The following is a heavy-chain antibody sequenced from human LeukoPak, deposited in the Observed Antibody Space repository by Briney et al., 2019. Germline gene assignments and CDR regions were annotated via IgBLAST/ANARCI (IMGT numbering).Heavy chain of an antibody. Sequence: SETLSLTCTVSGGSISNYYWTWIRPPPGKGLEWIGFISYSGNTNYNPSLKSRVTISLDTSKKQFSLKLISVTAVDTAVYYCARGVGSGYTDYWGQGALVTVSS. CDR2: ISYSGNT. D-gene: IGHD3-22*01. CDR3: ARGVGSGYTDY. V-gene: IGHV4-59*01. CDR1: GGSISNYY. J-gene: IGHJ4*02.